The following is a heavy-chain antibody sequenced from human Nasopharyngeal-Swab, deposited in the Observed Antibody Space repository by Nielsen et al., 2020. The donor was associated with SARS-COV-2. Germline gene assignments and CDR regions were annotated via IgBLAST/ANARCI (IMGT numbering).Heavy chain of an antibody. V-gene: IGHV3-74*01. J-gene: IGHJ3*02. CDR3: ARVGYGFLEWLFAGGAFDI. D-gene: IGHD3-3*01. CDR2: INSIGSSI. CDR1: GFTFSTYW. Sequence: GESLKISCAASGFTFSTYWMHWVRQAPGKGLVWVSRINSIGSSINYADSVKGRFTISKDNSKNTLYLQMNSLRAEDTAVYYCARVGYGFLEWLFAGGAFDIWGQGTMVTVSS.